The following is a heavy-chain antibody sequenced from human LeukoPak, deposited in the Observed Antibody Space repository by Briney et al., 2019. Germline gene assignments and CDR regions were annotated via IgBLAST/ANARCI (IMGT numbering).Heavy chain of an antibody. CDR1: GYTFTSYG. D-gene: IGHD4-17*01. CDR2: IIPIFGTA. V-gene: IGHV1-69*13. Sequence: GASVKVSCKASGYTFTSYGISWVRQAPGQGLEWMGGIIPIFGTANYAQKFQGRVTITADESTSTAYMELSSLRSKDTAVYYCARFAGEAGLTRDSYGDYEFDYYYYMDVWGKGTTVTVSS. CDR3: ARFAGEAGLTRDSYGDYEFDYYYYMDV. J-gene: IGHJ6*03.